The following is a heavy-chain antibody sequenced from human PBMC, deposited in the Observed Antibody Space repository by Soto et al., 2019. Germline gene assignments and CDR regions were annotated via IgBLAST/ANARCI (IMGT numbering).Heavy chain of an antibody. CDR2: IKSKNDGGTT. D-gene: IGHD2-15*01. Sequence: GGSLRLSCAASGFTFNNGWMSWVRQAPGKGLEWVGRIKSKNDGGTTDYSAPVQGRFTISRDDSKNTVHLQMNSLKTEDTAVYYCTTDSTQTFCDGGPCYSVLTKIHDSWGQGTLVTVSS. CDR1: GFTFNNGW. J-gene: IGHJ4*02. CDR3: TTDSTQTFCDGGPCYSVLTKIHDS. V-gene: IGHV3-15*01.